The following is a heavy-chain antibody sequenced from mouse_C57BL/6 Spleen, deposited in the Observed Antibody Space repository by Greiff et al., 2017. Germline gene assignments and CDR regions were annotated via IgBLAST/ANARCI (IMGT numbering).Heavy chain of an antibody. V-gene: IGHV1-42*01. D-gene: IGHD2-1*01. Sequence: EVQLQQPGPELVKPGASVKISCKASGYSFTGYYMNWVKQSPEKSLEWIGEINPSTGGTTYNQKFKAKATLTVDKSSSTAYMQLKSLTSEDSAVYYCARSGYYGNPLAMDYWGQGTSVTVSS. J-gene: IGHJ4*01. CDR3: ARSGYYGNPLAMDY. CDR2: INPSTGGT. CDR1: GYSFTGYY.